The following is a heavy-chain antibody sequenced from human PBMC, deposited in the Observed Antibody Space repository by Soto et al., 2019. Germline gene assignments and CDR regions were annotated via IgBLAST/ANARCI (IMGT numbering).Heavy chain of an antibody. CDR1: GFSLSTSGVG. CDR2: IYLDDDK. J-gene: IGHJ3*02. Sequence: QITLKESGPTLVKHTQTLTLTCTFSGFSLSTSGVGVGWIRHPPGKALEWLALIYLDDDKRYSPSLKSRLTITKDTSKNQLVVTMTNMDPVDTATYYCAHSDPGVAFGIWGQGTMVTVSS. V-gene: IGHV2-5*02. CDR3: AHSDPGVAFGI.